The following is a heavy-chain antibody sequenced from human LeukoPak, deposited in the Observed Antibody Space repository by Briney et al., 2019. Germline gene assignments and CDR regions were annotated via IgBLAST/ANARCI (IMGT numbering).Heavy chain of an antibody. CDR1: GFTFSSYA. J-gene: IGHJ3*02. D-gene: IGHD3-9*01. CDR3: ARALLTGYQRGAFDI. V-gene: IGHV3-30*04. Sequence: GGSLRLSCTASGFTFSSYAMHWVRQAPGKGLEWVAVISYDGSNRYYADSVKGRFTISRDNSKNTLYLQMNSLRAEDTAVYYCARALLTGYQRGAFDIWGQGKMVTVSS. CDR2: ISYDGSNR.